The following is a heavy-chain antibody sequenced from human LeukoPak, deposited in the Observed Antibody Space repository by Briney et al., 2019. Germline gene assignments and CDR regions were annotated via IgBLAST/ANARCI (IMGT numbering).Heavy chain of an antibody. CDR1: GYNFISYY. J-gene: IGHJ4*02. CDR3: VVFGGGGY. Sequence: ASVKVSCKASGYNFISYYIHWVRQAPGQGLEWMGIINPRDGSTTYPQKFQGRITMTRDMSTTTVYMELSSLRSEDTAVYYCVVFGGGGYWGQGTLVTASS. V-gene: IGHV1-46*01. CDR2: INPRDGST. D-gene: IGHD3-10*01.